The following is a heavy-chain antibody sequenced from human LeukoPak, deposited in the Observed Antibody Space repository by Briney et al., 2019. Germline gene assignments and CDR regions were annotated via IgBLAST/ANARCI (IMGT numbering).Heavy chain of an antibody. CDR2: ISSSGSTR. CDR3: ARVPRDSSGWANIYYYGMDV. CDR1: GFTFSDYY. V-gene: IGHV3-11*01. J-gene: IGHJ6*02. D-gene: IGHD6-19*01. Sequence: GGSLRLSCAASGFTFSDYYMSWIRQAPGKGLEWVSYISSSGSTRYYADSVKGRFTISRDNAKNSLYLQMNSLRAEDTAVYYCARVPRDSSGWANIYYYGMDVWGQGTTVTVSS.